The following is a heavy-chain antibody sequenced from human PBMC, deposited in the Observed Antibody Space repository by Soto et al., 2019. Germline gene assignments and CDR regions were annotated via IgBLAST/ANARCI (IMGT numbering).Heavy chain of an antibody. D-gene: IGHD3-10*01. CDR2: ISDDVRNK. Sequence: FMRHPYAVFGLTFRSLGVHWVSKTTDQGLEWVAVISDDVRNKYYADTVKGRFTISRDNSKNTLYLQMNSLRAEDTAVYYCAKDITDLFHALDILVQGTMVTGSS. CDR1: GLTFRSLG. CDR3: AKDITDLFHALDI. J-gene: IGHJ3*02. V-gene: IGHV3-30*18.